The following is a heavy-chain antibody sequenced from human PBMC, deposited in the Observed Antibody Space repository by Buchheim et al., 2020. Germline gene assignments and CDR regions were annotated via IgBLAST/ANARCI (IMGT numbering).Heavy chain of an antibody. CDR2: IWYDGSNK. Sequence: QVQLVESGGGVVQPGRSLRLSCAASGFTFSSYGMHWVRQAPGKGLEWVAVIWYDGSNKYYADSVKGRFTISRDNYKNTLYLQMNSLRAEDTAVYYCAGAQYYYDSSGYLTSRPLDYWGQGTL. D-gene: IGHD3-22*01. J-gene: IGHJ4*02. CDR3: AGAQYYYDSSGYLTSRPLDY. CDR1: GFTFSSYG. V-gene: IGHV3-33*01.